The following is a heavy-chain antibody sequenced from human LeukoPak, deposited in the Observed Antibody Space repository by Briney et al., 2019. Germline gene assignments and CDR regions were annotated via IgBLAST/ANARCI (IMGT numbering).Heavy chain of an antibody. Sequence: SETLSLTCTVSGGSISTYYWSWIRQPPGKGLEWIGYIYYTGTTGYNPSLKSRVTISVDTSKNQFSLKLSSVTASDTAMYYCARSSSTGSYWADYWGQGTLVTVSS. CDR3: ARSSSTGSYWADY. J-gene: IGHJ4*02. CDR2: IYYTGTT. V-gene: IGHV4-59*01. D-gene: IGHD1-26*01. CDR1: GGSISTYY.